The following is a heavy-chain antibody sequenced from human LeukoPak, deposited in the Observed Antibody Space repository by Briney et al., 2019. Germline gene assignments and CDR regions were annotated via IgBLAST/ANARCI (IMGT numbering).Heavy chain of an antibody. Sequence: SETLSLTCTFSGGSVSSYYWSWIRQPAGKGLEWIGRIYTSGSTNYNPSLKSRVTISVDTSKNQFSLKLSSVTAADTAVYYCARLRNYYDRSGYKQLWFDPWGQGTLVTVSS. D-gene: IGHD3-22*01. V-gene: IGHV4-4*07. CDR3: ARLRNYYDRSGYKQLWFDP. CDR1: GGSVSSYY. J-gene: IGHJ5*02. CDR2: IYTSGST.